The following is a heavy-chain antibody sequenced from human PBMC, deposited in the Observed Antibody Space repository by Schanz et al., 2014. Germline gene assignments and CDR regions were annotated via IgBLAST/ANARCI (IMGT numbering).Heavy chain of an antibody. CDR2: ISGRDGST. CDR3: AKDAENTAMITDYFDY. Sequence: EVQLLESGGGLVQPGGSLRLSCAASGFTFSGYAMTWVRQAPGMGLEWVSAISGRDGSTYYADSVRGRFTISRDNSKNTLYLQMNSLRAEDTAVYYCAKDAENTAMITDYFDYWGQGTLVTVSS. CDR1: GFTFSGYA. J-gene: IGHJ4*02. D-gene: IGHD5-18*01. V-gene: IGHV3-23*01.